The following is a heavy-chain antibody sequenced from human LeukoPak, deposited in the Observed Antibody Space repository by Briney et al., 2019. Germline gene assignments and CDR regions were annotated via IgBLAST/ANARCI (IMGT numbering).Heavy chain of an antibody. CDR1: GYTFTSYY. Sequence: ASVKVSCKASGYTFTSYYMHWVRQAPGQGLEWMGIINPSGGSTSYAQKFQGRVTMTRDMSTSTVYMELSSLRSEDTAVYYCARAGPYLYSSGWSLGGGYYYYYMDVWGKGTTVTVSS. CDR2: INPSGGST. J-gene: IGHJ6*03. D-gene: IGHD6-19*01. V-gene: IGHV1-46*01. CDR3: ARAGPYLYSSGWSLGGGYYYYYMDV.